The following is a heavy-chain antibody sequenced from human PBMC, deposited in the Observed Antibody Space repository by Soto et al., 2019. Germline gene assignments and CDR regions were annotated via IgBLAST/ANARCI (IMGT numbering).Heavy chain of an antibody. CDR3: ARHGSDRVHYYYGMDV. J-gene: IGHJ6*02. D-gene: IGHD2-15*01. CDR2: IQYSGST. CDR1: DDSITSGAYY. V-gene: IGHV4-39*01. Sequence: SETLSLTSTVSDDSITSGAYYWGWIRQPPGKGAEWIWTIQYSGSTYYNPSLKSRVTISVDTSKNQFSLKLSSVTAADTAVYYCARHGSDRVHYYYGMDVWGQGTTVTVSS.